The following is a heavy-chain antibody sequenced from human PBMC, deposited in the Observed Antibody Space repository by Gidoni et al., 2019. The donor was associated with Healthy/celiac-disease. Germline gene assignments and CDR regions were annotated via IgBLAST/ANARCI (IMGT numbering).Heavy chain of an antibody. CDR3: ARWEDRDPRGPNYYYYGMDV. Sequence: QVQLVQSGAEVKKPGASVKVSCKASGYTFTSYAMHWVRQAPGQRLEWMGWINAGNGNTKYSQKFQGRVTITRDTSASTAYMELSSLRSEDTAVYYCARWEDRDPRGPNYYYYGMDVWGQGTTVTVSS. J-gene: IGHJ6*02. D-gene: IGHD1-26*01. V-gene: IGHV1-3*01. CDR2: INAGNGNT. CDR1: GYTFTSYA.